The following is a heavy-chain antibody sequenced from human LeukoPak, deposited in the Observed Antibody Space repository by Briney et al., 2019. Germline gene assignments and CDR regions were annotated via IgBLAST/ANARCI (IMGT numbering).Heavy chain of an antibody. CDR2: IYYSGST. D-gene: IGHD2-2*01. CDR3: ARGFRSNQLTSTTTDY. CDR1: GGSISSSSYY. Sequence: SETLSLTCTVSGGSISSSSYYWGWIRQPPGKGLEWIGSIYYSGSTYYNPSLKSRVTISVDTSKNQFSLKLSSVTAADTAVYYCARGFRSNQLTSTTTDYWGQGTLVTVSS. J-gene: IGHJ4*02. V-gene: IGHV4-39*07.